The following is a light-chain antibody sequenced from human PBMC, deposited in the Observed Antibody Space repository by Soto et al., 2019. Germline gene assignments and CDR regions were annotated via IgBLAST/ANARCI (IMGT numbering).Light chain of an antibody. CDR3: QQYNNWPPGIT. V-gene: IGKV3-15*01. CDR1: QSVSSK. CDR2: GVS. Sequence: EIVMTQSPATLSVSPGERATLSCRASQSVSSKLAWFQQKPGQAPSLLIYGVSTRATGVPVRFSGSGSGTESTLTINSLQSEDFAVYYCQQYNNWPPGITFGQGTRLEIK. J-gene: IGKJ5*01.